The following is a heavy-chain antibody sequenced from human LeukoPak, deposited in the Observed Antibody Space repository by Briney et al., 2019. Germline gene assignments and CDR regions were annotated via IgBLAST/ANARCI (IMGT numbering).Heavy chain of an antibody. CDR3: AKDGGGYYPSYYYYMDV. CDR1: GFSFSSYG. D-gene: IGHD3-22*01. Sequence: GGSLRLSCAASGFSFSSYGIHWVRQAPGKGLEWVAFIRYDGSNKYYADSVKGRFTISRDNSKNTLYLQMNSLRAEDTAVYYCAKDGGGYYPSYYYYMDVWGKGTTVTISS. CDR2: IRYDGSNK. J-gene: IGHJ6*03. V-gene: IGHV3-30*02.